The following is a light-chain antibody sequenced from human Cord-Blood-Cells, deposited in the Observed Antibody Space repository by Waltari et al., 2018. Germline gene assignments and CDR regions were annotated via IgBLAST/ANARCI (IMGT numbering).Light chain of an antibody. CDR1: SSDVGGYNY. Sequence: QSALTQPASVSGSPGQSITLSCTGTSSDVGGYNYVSWYQQHPGKDPKLMIYDVSNRPSGVSNRFSGSKSGNTASLTISGLQAEDEADYYCSSYTSSSTPVVFGGGTKLTVL. V-gene: IGLV2-14*01. CDR2: DVS. CDR3: SSYTSSSTPVV. J-gene: IGLJ2*01.